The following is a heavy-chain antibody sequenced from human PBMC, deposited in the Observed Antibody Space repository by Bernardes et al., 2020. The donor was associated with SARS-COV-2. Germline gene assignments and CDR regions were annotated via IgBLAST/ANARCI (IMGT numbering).Heavy chain of an antibody. CDR2: ISSNGNT. CDR3: ARSDFWSGFYTIFDY. J-gene: IGHJ4*01. CDR1: SGSISSTSHY. V-gene: IGHV4-39*01. Sequence: TLSLTCTVSSGSISSTSHYWGWIRQSPGKGLEWIGSISSNGNTYFNPSLKSRVTISVDTSKNQFSLNLSSVTAADTAVYYCARSDFWSGFYTIFDYWGQGTLVTVSS. D-gene: IGHD3-3*01.